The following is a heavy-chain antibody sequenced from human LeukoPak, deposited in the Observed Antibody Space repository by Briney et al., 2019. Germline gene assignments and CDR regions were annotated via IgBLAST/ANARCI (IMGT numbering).Heavy chain of an antibody. CDR3: ARAPRYYSSGGWFDP. CDR1: GGSISRYY. V-gene: IGHV4-59*01. J-gene: IGHJ5*02. Sequence: SETLSLTCTVSGGSISRYYWSWIRQPPGKGLEWIGYIYYSGSTNYNPSLKSRVTISVDTSKNQFSLKLSSVTAADTAVYYCARAPRYYSSGGWFDPWGQGTLVTVSS. D-gene: IGHD6-19*01. CDR2: IYYSGST.